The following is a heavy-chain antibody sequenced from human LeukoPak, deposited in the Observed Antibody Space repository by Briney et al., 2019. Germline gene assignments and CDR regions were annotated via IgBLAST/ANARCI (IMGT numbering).Heavy chain of an antibody. D-gene: IGHD3-22*01. J-gene: IGHJ1*01. CDR3: ASAQNYYDSSGYPEYFQH. Sequence: ASAKVSCKASGYTFTSYAMNWVRQAPGQGLEWMGWINTNTGNPTYAQGFTGRLVFSLDTSVSTAYLQISSLKAEDTAVYYCASAQNYYDSSGYPEYFQHWGQGTLVTVSS. CDR1: GYTFTSYA. CDR2: INTNTGNP. V-gene: IGHV7-4-1*02.